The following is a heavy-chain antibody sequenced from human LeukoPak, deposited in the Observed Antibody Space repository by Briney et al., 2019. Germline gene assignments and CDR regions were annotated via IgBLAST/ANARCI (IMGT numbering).Heavy chain of an antibody. J-gene: IGHJ6*03. CDR1: GGSLSSYY. CDR2: IYYSGST. Sequence: SETLSLTYTVSGGSLSSYYWSWIRQPPGKGLEWIGYIYYSGSTNYNPSLKSRVTISVDTSKNQFSLKLSSVTAADTAVYYCARTPRRCTNGVCYDGNYYYYYMDVWGKGTTVTVSS. CDR3: ARTPRRCTNGVCYDGNYYYYYMDV. D-gene: IGHD2-8*01. V-gene: IGHV4-59*01.